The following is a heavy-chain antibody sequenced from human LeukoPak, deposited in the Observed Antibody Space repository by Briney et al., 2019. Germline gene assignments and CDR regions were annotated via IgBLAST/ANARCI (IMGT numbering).Heavy chain of an antibody. CDR2: IWYDGSNK. D-gene: IGHD6-19*01. CDR3: ARDRIGGGWYLLEFEDWFDP. V-gene: IGHV3-33*01. Sequence: QPGGSLRLSCAASGFTFSSYGMHWVRQAPGKGLEWVAVIWYDGSNKYYADSVKGRFTISRDNAKNSLYLQMNSLRAEDTAVYYCARDRIGGGWYLLEFEDWFDPWGQGTLVTVSS. CDR1: GFTFSSYG. J-gene: IGHJ5*02.